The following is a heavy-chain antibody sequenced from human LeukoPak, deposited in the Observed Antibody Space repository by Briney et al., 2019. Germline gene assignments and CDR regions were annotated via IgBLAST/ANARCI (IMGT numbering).Heavy chain of an antibody. J-gene: IGHJ3*02. CDR1: GFTFSSYS. CDR3: AREGTMIGARSNAFDI. V-gene: IGHV3-48*01. CDR2: ISSSSSTI. D-gene: IGHD3-22*01. Sequence: GGSLRLSCAASGFTFSSYSMNWVRQAPGKGLEWVSYISSSSSTIYYADSVKGRYTISSDNAKNSLYLQMNSLRAEDTAVYYCAREGTMIGARSNAFDIWGQGTMVTVSS.